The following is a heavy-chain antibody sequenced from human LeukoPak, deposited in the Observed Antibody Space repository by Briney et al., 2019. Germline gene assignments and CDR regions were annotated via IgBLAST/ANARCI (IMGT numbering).Heavy chain of an antibody. D-gene: IGHD6-19*01. CDR2: IKSKTDGGTT. CDR3: TTVPYSSGWIVYYFDY. Sequence: GGSLRLSCEASGFTFSTYWMSWVRQAPGKGLEWVGRIKSKTDGGTTDYAAPVKGRFTISRDDSKNTLYLQMNSLKTEDTAVYYCTTVPYSSGWIVYYFDYWGQGTPVTVSS. V-gene: IGHV3-15*01. J-gene: IGHJ4*02. CDR1: GFTFSTYW.